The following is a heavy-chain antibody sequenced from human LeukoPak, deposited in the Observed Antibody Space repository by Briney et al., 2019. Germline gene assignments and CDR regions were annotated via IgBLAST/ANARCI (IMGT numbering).Heavy chain of an antibody. Sequence: GGSLRLSCTASGFTFSSYGMSWVRQAPGKGLEWVSTISGSGYNTYYADSVKGRFTISRDNSKNTLYLQMNSLRAEDTAVYYCAKEFVPGRGSYYLFDYWGQGTLVTVSS. CDR2: ISGSGYNT. V-gene: IGHV3-23*01. J-gene: IGHJ4*02. D-gene: IGHD1-26*01. CDR1: GFTFSSYG. CDR3: AKEFVPGRGSYYLFDY.